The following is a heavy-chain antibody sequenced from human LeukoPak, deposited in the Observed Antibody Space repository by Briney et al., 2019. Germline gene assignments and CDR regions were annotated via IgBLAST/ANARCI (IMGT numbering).Heavy chain of an antibody. Sequence: ASVTVSFKASGYTFTSYDINWVRQATGQGLDWMGWMNPKSGNTGYLQKFQGRVTMTRNTSLNTASMAQNRLTSEDTPVYYCARGLRGWELYYYYYMDVWGKETTVTVSS. CDR3: ARGLRGWELYYYYYMDV. CDR1: GYTFTSYD. V-gene: IGHV1-8*01. D-gene: IGHD1-26*01. CDR2: MNPKSGNT. J-gene: IGHJ6*03.